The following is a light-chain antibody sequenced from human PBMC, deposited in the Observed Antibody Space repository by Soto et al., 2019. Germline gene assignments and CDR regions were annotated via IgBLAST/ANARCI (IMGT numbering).Light chain of an antibody. J-gene: IGKJ4*01. V-gene: IGKV1-5*01. CDR2: DAS. Sequence: DIQMTQSPFTLSATVGDRVTITFRASQSVRSWLAWYQQKPGRAPKFLIYDASSLESGVPSRFSGSGSGTEFTLTISNLQPDDFATYYCQQYDNYPLTFGGGTTGDIK. CDR3: QQYDNYPLT. CDR1: QSVRSW.